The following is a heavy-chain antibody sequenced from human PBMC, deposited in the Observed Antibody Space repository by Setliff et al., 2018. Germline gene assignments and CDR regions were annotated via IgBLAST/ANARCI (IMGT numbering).Heavy chain of an antibody. Sequence: KPSETLSLTCTVSGDSISSTSYQWGWVRQPPGKGLEWIGSIYYSGTTYYNPSLESRITMSVDTANNRFSLKLTSVTAADTAVYYCARGDEIVQGRHGAFNIWGQGTMVTVSS. V-gene: IGHV4-39*01. CDR1: GDSISSTSYQ. CDR2: IYYSGTT. J-gene: IGHJ3*02. CDR3: ARGDEIVQGRHGAFNI. D-gene: IGHD1-1*01.